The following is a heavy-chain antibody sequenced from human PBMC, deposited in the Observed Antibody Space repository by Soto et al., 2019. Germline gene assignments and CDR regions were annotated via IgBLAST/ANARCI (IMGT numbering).Heavy chain of an antibody. CDR3: ARVFVVAVDGNGDY. CDR1: GGSFSGYY. V-gene: IGHV4-34*01. J-gene: IGHJ4*02. CDR2: INHSGST. Sequence: SETLSLTCAVYGGSFSGYYWSWIRQPPGKGLEWIGEINHSGSTNYNPSLKSRVTISVDTSKNQFSLKLSSVTAADTAVYYCARVFVVAVDGNGDYWGQGTLVTVSS. D-gene: IGHD6-19*01.